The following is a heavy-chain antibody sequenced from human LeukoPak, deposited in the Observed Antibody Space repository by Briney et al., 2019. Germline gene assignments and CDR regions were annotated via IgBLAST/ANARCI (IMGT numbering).Heavy chain of an antibody. Sequence: QPGRSLRLSCAASGFTFSSYAMHWVRQAPGKGLEWVAVISYDGSNKYYADSVKGRFTISRDNSKNTLYLQMNSLRAEDTAVYYCATLGVYWGQGTLDTVSS. V-gene: IGHV3-30-3*01. CDR1: GFTFSSYA. CDR3: ATLGVY. J-gene: IGHJ4*02. D-gene: IGHD3-16*01. CDR2: ISYDGSNK.